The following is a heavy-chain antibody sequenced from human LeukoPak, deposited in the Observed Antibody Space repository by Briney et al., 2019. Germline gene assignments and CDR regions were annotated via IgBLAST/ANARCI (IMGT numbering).Heavy chain of an antibody. CDR2: ITTYNGNT. J-gene: IGHJ3*02. Sequence: ASVKVSCKASGYSLTTYGITWVRQAPGQGLEWMGWITTYNGNTNYARKLQGRVTMTTDTSTNTAYMELGSLRPDDTAVYYCARLIEYRISSRVFDIWGQGTMVTVSS. CDR1: GYSLTTYG. V-gene: IGHV1-18*01. D-gene: IGHD6-6*01. CDR3: ARLIEYRISSRVFDI.